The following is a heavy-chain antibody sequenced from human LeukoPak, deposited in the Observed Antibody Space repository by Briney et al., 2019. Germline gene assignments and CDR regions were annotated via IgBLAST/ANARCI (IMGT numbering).Heavy chain of an antibody. D-gene: IGHD3-22*01. CDR3: VTDYSRGYLWFDY. J-gene: IGHJ4*02. Sequence: PGGSLRLSCAASGFSFSSYGMHWVRQAPGKRLEWVGHVKIKSVGGSTAYAAPVKGRFTISRDDSKSTLYLQMDSLKTEDTAVYFCVTDYSRGYLWFDYWGQGTLVSVSS. V-gene: IGHV3-15*01. CDR1: GFSFSSYG. CDR2: VKIKSVGGST.